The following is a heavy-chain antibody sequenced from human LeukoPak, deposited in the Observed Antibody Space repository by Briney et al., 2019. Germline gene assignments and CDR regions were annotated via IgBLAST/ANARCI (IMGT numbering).Heavy chain of an antibody. J-gene: IGHJ6*02. CDR3: ARAHSIASYYYGVDV. V-gene: IGHV4-59*12. D-gene: IGHD2/OR15-2a*01. Sequence: PSETLSLTCTVSGGSISSYYWSWIRQPPGKGPEWIGYIYYSGSTNYNPSLKSRVTISVDTSKNQFSLKLSSVTAADTAVYYCARAHSIASYYYGVDVWGQGTTVTVSS. CDR1: GGSISSYY. CDR2: IYYSGST.